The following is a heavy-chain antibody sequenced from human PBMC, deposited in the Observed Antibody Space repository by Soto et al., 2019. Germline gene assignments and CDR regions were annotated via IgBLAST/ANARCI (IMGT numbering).Heavy chain of an antibody. CDR1: GGSISSSSYY. Sequence: QLQLQESGPGLVKPSETLSLTCTVSGGSISSSSYYWGWIRQPPGKGLEWIGCIYYSGSTYYNPSLKSRVTISVDTSKNQFALKLSSVTAADPAGYYCAGLGIAAPFDPWGQGTLVTVSS. D-gene: IGHD6-13*01. J-gene: IGHJ5*02. CDR2: IYYSGST. CDR3: AGLGIAAPFDP. V-gene: IGHV4-39*01.